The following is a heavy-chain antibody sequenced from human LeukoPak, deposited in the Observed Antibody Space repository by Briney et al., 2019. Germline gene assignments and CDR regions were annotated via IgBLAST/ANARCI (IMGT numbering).Heavy chain of an antibody. Sequence: PSETLSLTCTVSGGSISSYYWSWIRQPPGKGLEWIGYIHFSGSTNYNPSLKSRVTMSVGTSKNQFSLKLSSVTAADTAVYYCARRSSSAYYFDYWGQGTLVTVSS. CDR3: ARRSSSAYYFDY. CDR2: IHFSGST. D-gene: IGHD6-6*01. V-gene: IGHV4-59*08. J-gene: IGHJ4*02. CDR1: GGSISSYY.